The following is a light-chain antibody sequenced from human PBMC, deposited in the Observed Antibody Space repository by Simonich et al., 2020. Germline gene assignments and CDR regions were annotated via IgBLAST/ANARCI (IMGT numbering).Light chain of an antibody. CDR3: CSYAGSYVV. CDR1: SIDVGGYNY. CDR2: AFS. Sequence: QSALTQPRSVSGSPGQSVPISCTGTSIDVGGYNYVSWYQQHPGKAPKLLIYAFSKRPAAVPDRFSGSKSGNTASLTISGLQAEDEADYYCCSYAGSYVVFGGGTKLTVL. J-gene: IGLJ2*01. V-gene: IGLV2-11*01.